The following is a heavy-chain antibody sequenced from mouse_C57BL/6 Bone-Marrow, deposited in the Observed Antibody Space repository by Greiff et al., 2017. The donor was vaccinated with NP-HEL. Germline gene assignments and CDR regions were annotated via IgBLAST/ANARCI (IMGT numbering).Heavy chain of an antibody. CDR3: ARGPAVRDY. V-gene: IGHV3-6*01. D-gene: IGHD3-2*02. J-gene: IGHJ2*01. CDR1: GYSITSGYY. Sequence: EVKLMESGPGLVKPSQSLSLTCSVTGYSITSGYYWNWIRQFPGNKLEWMGYISYDGSNNYNPSLKNRISITRDTSKNQFFLKLNSVTTEDTATYYCARGPAVRDYWGQGTTLTVSS. CDR2: ISYDGSN.